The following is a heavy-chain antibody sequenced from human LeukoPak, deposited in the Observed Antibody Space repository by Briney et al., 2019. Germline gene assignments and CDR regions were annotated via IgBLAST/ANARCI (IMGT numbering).Heavy chain of an antibody. V-gene: IGHV4-34*01. CDR1: GGSFSGYY. CDR3: ARKRGSLEL. CDR2: INHSGST. D-gene: IGHD5-24*01. Sequence: SETLSLTCAVYGGSFSGYYWSWIRQPPGKGLEWIGEINHSGSTNYNPSLKSRVTISVDTSKNQFSLKLSSVTAADTAVYYCARKRGSLELWRRGPLVPVPS. J-gene: IGHJ2*01.